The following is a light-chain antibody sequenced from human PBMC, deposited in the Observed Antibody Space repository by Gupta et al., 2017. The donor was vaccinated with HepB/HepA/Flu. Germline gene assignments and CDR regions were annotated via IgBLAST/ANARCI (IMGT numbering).Light chain of an antibody. V-gene: IGLV3-1*01. Sequence: SDEPTQPPSVSVAPGQTASITCSGDKLGDKYACWYQQKPGQSPVLVIYQDSKRPSGIPERFSGSNSGNTATLTISGTQAMDEADYYCQAWDSSTDLVVFGGGTKLTVL. CDR1: KLGDKY. CDR2: QDS. J-gene: IGLJ2*01. CDR3: QAWDSSTDLVV.